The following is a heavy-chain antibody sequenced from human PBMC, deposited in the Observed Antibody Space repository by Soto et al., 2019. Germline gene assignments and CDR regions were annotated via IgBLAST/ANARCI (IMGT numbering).Heavy chain of an antibody. CDR1: GFTFINYA. CDR3: VRDLYRSATMPCLDH. Sequence: GGALRLSCEASGFTFINYAMSWVRQAPGKGLEWVASISDTGGDSYYADSMDGRFTISRDNSKNTLYLQINSLRAEDTAVYYCVRDLYRSATMPCLDHWGQGTLVTVSS. CDR2: ISDTGGDS. V-gene: IGHV3-23*01. D-gene: IGHD1-1*01. J-gene: IGHJ4*02.